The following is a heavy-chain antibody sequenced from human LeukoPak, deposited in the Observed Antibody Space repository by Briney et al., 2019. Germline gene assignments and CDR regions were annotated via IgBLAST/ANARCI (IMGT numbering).Heavy chain of an antibody. J-gene: IGHJ6*04. CDR1: GGSMSPHY. Sequence: SETLSLTCTVSGGSMSPHYWNWIRQPPGKELEWIASIYYTGGTYYNPSLQSRVTISVDTARSQFSLKVRSVSAADTAVYYCARGFDILPVWGKGTTVAVST. D-gene: IGHD3-9*01. V-gene: IGHV4-59*11. CDR3: ARGFDILPV. CDR2: IYYTGGT.